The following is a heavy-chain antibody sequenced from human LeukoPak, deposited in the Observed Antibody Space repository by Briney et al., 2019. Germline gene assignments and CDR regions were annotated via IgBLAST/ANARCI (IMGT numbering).Heavy chain of an antibody. CDR2: IYTSGST. CDR1: GGSISSYY. Sequence: SETLSLTCTVSGGSISSYYWSWIRQPAGKGLEWIGRIYTSGSTNYNPSLKSRVTISVDTSKKQFSLKLTSVTAADTAVYYCATLRDGYEFDYWGQGTLVTVSS. D-gene: IGHD5-24*01. J-gene: IGHJ4*02. V-gene: IGHV4-4*07. CDR3: ATLRDGYEFDY.